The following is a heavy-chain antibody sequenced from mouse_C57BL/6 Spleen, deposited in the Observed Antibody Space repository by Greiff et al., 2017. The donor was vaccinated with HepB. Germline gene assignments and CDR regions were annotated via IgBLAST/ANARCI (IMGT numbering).Heavy chain of an antibody. Sequence: VQRVESGPELVKPGASVKISCKASGYAFSSSWMNWVKQRPGKGLEWIGRIYPGDGDTNYNGKFKGKATLTADKSSSTAYMQLSSLTSEDSAVYFCARWGTTVDYWGQGTTLTVSS. D-gene: IGHD1-1*01. CDR3: ARWGTTVDY. CDR1: GYAFSSSW. V-gene: IGHV1-82*01. J-gene: IGHJ2*01. CDR2: IYPGDGDT.